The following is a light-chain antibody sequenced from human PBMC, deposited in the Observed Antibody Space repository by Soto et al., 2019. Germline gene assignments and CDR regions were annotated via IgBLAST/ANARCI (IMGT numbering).Light chain of an antibody. CDR1: SSDIGGYNY. V-gene: IGLV2-14*01. Sequence: QSALTQPASVSGSPGQSITISCTGTSSDIGGYNYVSWYQRHPGKVPKLMIYDVTNRPSGVSNRFSGSKSGDTASLTISDLQAEDEADYYCSSYATSSPYVFGTGTKVTVL. CDR2: DVT. CDR3: SSYATSSPYV. J-gene: IGLJ1*01.